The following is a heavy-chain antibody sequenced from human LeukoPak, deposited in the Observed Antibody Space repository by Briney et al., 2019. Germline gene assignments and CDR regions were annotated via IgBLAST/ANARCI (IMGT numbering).Heavy chain of an antibody. V-gene: IGHV3-7*03. Sequence: PGGPLRLSCAASGFTFSNYWMSWVRQAPGKGPEWVGDIKTDGSDKYYVGSVKGRFTISRDNAKNSLYLQMNSLRAEDTAVYYCARDSLIQYGSGSYWGFDYWGQGILVTVSS. CDR1: GFTFSNYW. CDR2: IKTDGSDK. J-gene: IGHJ4*02. CDR3: ARDSLIQYGSGSYWGFDY. D-gene: IGHD3-10*01.